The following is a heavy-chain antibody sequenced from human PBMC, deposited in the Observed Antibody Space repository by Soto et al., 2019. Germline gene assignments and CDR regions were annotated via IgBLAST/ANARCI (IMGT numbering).Heavy chain of an antibody. CDR1: GFSFSDYY. Sequence: PGGSLRLSCAASGFSFSDYYMTWIRQAPGSGLEWVSYISSSSGTISYANSVKGRFTISRDNAQKSLYLQMSSPRAEDTAVYYCARGTYSSKTDFNYWGQGTLVTVSS. CDR2: ISSSSGTI. D-gene: IGHD6-13*01. CDR3: ARGTYSSKTDFNY. J-gene: IGHJ4*02. V-gene: IGHV3-11*01.